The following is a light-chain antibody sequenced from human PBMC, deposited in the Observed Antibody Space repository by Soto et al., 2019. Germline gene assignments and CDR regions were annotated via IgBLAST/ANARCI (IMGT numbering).Light chain of an antibody. Sequence: DIQMTQSPSSLSASVGDRVTITCRASQRISSHLNWYQQKPGKAPKLLIYAASSLQSGVPSRFSGSGSGTDFSLTISSLQPEDFATYYCQQSYSIPLTFGGGTKVEIK. CDR3: QQSYSIPLT. V-gene: IGKV1-39*01. CDR2: AAS. J-gene: IGKJ4*02. CDR1: QRISSH.